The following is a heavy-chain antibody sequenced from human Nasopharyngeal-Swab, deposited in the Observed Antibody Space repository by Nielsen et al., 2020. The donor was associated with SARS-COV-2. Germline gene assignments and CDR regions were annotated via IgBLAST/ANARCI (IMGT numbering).Heavy chain of an antibody. Sequence: GGSLRLSCAASGFTFSRYTMHWVCQAPGKGLEWVAVISYDGSNKYYADSVKGRFTISRDISKNTLYLQMNSLRAEDTAVFYCASTPLDSSGYYYAFHYWGRGTLVTVSP. D-gene: IGHD3-22*01. V-gene: IGHV3-30-3*01. CDR1: GFTFSRYT. J-gene: IGHJ4*02. CDR3: ASTPLDSSGYYYAFHY. CDR2: ISYDGSNK.